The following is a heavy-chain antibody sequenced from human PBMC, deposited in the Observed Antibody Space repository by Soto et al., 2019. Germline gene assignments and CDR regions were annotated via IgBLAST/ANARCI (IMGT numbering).Heavy chain of an antibody. CDR2: MNPNSGNT. Sequence: GASVKVSCKASGYTFTSYDINWVRQATGQGLEWMGWMNPNSGNTGYAQKFQGRVTMTRNTSISTTYMELSSLRSEDTAVYYCARVLRYYDFWSGYPKPGNYYYYMDVWGKGTTVTVSS. D-gene: IGHD3-3*01. CDR3: ARVLRYYDFWSGYPKPGNYYYYMDV. V-gene: IGHV1-8*01. J-gene: IGHJ6*03. CDR1: GYTFTSYD.